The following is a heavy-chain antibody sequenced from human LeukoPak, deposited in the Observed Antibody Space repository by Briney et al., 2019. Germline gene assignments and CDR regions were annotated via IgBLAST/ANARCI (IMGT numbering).Heavy chain of an antibody. V-gene: IGHV3-48*02. J-gene: IGHJ3*02. Sequence: GGSLRLSCAASGFTFSSYSMNWVRQAPGKGLEWVSYISSSSSTIYYADSVKGRFTISRDNAKNSLYLQMNSLRDEDTAVYYCARDLMIVPWEGAFDIWGQGTMVTVSS. CDR2: ISSSSSTI. CDR1: GFTFSSYS. D-gene: IGHD3-22*01. CDR3: ARDLMIVPWEGAFDI.